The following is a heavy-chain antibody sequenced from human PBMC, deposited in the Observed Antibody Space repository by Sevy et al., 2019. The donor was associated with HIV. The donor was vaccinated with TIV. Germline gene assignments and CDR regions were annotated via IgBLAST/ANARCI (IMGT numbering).Heavy chain of an antibody. Sequence: GGSLRLSCAASGFTFSAYYMNWLRQVPGKGLEWLSYISSSGSTIYYADSVKGRFTISRDNAKNVLYLQMNSLRAEDMALYYCAREDYGSGTYFRFHFDNWGQGTLVTVSS. V-gene: IGHV3-11*01. J-gene: IGHJ4*02. D-gene: IGHD3-10*01. CDR3: AREDYGSGTYFRFHFDN. CDR2: ISSSGSTI. CDR1: GFTFSAYY.